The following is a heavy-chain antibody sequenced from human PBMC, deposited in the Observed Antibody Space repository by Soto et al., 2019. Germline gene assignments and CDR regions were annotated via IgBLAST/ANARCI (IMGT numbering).Heavy chain of an antibody. Sequence: EVQLVESGGGLVQPGGSLKLSCAASGLTFSDSAIHLFRQASGKGLEWVGRIRSKTNNYATTYATSVKGRFTISRENSKNTEYLQMNSLKTDDTAVYYCNRHKTELRFYSSKGRDVWGQGTTVTV. D-gene: IGHD5-12*01. CDR2: IRSKTNNYAT. CDR1: GLTFSDSA. J-gene: IGHJ6*02. V-gene: IGHV3-73*02. CDR3: NRHKTELRFYSSKGRDV.